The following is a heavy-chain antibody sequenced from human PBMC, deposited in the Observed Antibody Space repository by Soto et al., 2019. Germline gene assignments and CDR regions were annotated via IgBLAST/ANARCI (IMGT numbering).Heavy chain of an antibody. CDR1: GFTFSSYW. V-gene: IGHV3-7*03. D-gene: IGHD2-21*01. CDR2: INQDGSEK. CDR3: ATRKKNVDSYCFDY. J-gene: IGHJ4*02. Sequence: EVQVVESGGGLVQPGGSLRLSCAASGFTFSSYWMSWVRQAPGKGLEWVARINQDGSEKYYVDSVKGRFTISRDNSKNTLYLQMNSLRAEDTAVYYCATRKKNVDSYCFDYWGQGTLVTVSS.